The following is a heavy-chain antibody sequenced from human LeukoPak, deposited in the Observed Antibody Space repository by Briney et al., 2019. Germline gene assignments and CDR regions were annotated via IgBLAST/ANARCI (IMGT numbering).Heavy chain of an antibody. J-gene: IGHJ5*02. D-gene: IGHD2-15*01. CDR1: GFTFTNYN. Sequence: ASVKVSCKASGFTFTNYNMHWVRQAPGQGLEWMGIINPSGGSTSYAQKFQGRVTMTRDTSISTVYMELSRLRSDDTAVYYCARDRLRLGYERTNWFDPWGQGTLVTVSS. V-gene: IGHV1-46*01. CDR3: ARDRLRLGYERTNWFDP. CDR2: INPSGGST.